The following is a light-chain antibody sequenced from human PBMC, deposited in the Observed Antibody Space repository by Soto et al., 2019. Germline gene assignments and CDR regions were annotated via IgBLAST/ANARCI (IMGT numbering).Light chain of an antibody. J-gene: IGLJ3*02. Sequence: QSVLTQPASVSGSPGQSITISCTATTSDVGGFDSVSWYQQHPGTAPRVIIYEVSNRPSGVSYRFSASKSGNTASLTISGLQAEDEADYYCSSYSSTTTLVFGGGTKLTVL. CDR2: EVS. CDR1: TSDVGGFDS. CDR3: SSYSSTTTLV. V-gene: IGLV2-14*01.